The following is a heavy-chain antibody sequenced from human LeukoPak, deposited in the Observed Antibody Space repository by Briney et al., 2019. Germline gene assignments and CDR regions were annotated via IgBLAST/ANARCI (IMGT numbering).Heavy chain of an antibody. J-gene: IGHJ3*02. Sequence: GGSLRLSCAASGFTFSSYWMSWVRQAPGKGLEWVSGINWNGGSTGYADSAKGRFTISRDNAKNSLYLQMNSLRAEDTALYYCARVRDTADSAFGIWGQGTMVTVSS. CDR3: ARVRDTADSAFGI. CDR1: GFTFSSYW. CDR2: INWNGGST. D-gene: IGHD5-18*01. V-gene: IGHV3-20*04.